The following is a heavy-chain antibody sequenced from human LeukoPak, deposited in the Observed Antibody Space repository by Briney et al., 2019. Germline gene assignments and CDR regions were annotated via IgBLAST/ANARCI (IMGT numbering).Heavy chain of an antibody. V-gene: IGHV3-7*01. CDR2: VNQDGSEQ. J-gene: IGHJ4*02. Sequence: GGSLRLSCAASGLSFSSNWMNWGRQAPGKGLEWVANVNQDGSEQNYVDSVKGRFIISRDNAKNSLYLQMNNLRAEDTAVYYCAAGTGYTIENWGQGTLVTVSS. CDR3: AAGTGYTIEN. D-gene: IGHD5-12*01. CDR1: GLSFSSNW.